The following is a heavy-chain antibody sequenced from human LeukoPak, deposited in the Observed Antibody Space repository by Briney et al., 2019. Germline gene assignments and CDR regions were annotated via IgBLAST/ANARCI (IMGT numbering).Heavy chain of an antibody. CDR2: INPSGGST. CDR3: ARDNRRLWAYYYDSSGYRSAHFDY. Sequence: ASVKVSCKASGYTFTGYYMHWVRQAPGQGLEWMGIINPSGGSTSYAQKFQGRVTMTRDMSTSTVYMELSSLRSEDTAVYYCARDNRRLWAYYYDSSGYRSAHFDYWGQGTLVTVSS. D-gene: IGHD3-22*01. CDR1: GYTFTGYY. V-gene: IGHV1-46*01. J-gene: IGHJ4*02.